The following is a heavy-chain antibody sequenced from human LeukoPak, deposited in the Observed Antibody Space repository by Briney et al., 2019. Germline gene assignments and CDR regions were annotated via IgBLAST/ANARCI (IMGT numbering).Heavy chain of an antibody. V-gene: IGHV4-59*01. D-gene: IGHD5-24*01. CDR3: ASLRVAGYKPLDY. CDR2: IYYSGST. Sequence: SETLSLTCTVSGGSISSYYWSWIRQPPGKGLEWIGYIYYSGSTNYNPSLKSRVTISVDTSKYQFSLKLSSVTAADTAVYYCASLRVAGYKPLDYWGQGTLVTVSS. CDR1: GGSISSYY. J-gene: IGHJ4*02.